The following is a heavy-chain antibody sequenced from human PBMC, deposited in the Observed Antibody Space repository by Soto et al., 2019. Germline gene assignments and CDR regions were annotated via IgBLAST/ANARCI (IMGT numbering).Heavy chain of an antibody. D-gene: IGHD3-10*01. V-gene: IGHV4-59*01. CDR1: GGSISSYY. J-gene: IGHJ4*02. CDR2: IYYSVT. Sequence: SETLSLTCSVSGGSISSYYWSWIRQPPGKGLVWIAYIYYSVTSYNPSLKSRVSISLDTSKNQFYLKLTFVTAADTAIYYCATRFYSSGVLFDYWGPGTQVTVSS. CDR3: ATRFYSSGVLFDY.